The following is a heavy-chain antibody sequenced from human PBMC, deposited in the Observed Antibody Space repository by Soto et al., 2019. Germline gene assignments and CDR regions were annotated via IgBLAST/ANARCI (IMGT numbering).Heavy chain of an antibody. CDR3: AREWGLLPYYVMDV. D-gene: IGHD7-27*01. J-gene: IGHJ6*02. CDR1: GDSVTSGSYY. CDR2: ISYTGRT. Sequence: SETLSLTCIVSGDSVTSGSYYWTWLRQPPGKGLEWIGYISYTGRTKYNPSLQSRVTISVDTSKNDFSLNLSSVTAADTAVYFCAREWGLLPYYVMDVWGHGSAVTVSS. V-gene: IGHV4-61*03.